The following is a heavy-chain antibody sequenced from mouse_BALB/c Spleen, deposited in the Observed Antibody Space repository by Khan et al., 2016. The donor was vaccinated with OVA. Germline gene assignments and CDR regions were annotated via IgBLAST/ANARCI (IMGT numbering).Heavy chain of an antibody. J-gene: IGHJ2*01. CDR3: AREGTARATLDY. V-gene: IGHV1S132*01. CDR1: GYIFTSCW. Sequence: QMQLEESGAELVRPGASVKLSCKTSGYIFTSCWIHWVKQRSGQGLEWIAKIYPGTGSTFYNEKFKGKATLTADKSSSTAYMQLSRLKSEDSAVYFCAREGTARATLDYWGEGTTLTVSS. CDR2: IYPGTGST. D-gene: IGHD3-2*01.